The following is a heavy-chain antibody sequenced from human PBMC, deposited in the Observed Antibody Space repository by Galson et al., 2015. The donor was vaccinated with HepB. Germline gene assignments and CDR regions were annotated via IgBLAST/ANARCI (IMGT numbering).Heavy chain of an antibody. Sequence: GSLRLSCAASGFTFSSYAMHWVRQAPGKGLEYVSAISSNGGSTYYADSVKGRFTISRDNSKNTLYLQMSSLRAEDTAVYYCVEDHQPEEVVAATRGDWYFDLWGRGTLVTVSS. V-gene: IGHV3-64D*06. D-gene: IGHD2-15*01. J-gene: IGHJ2*01. CDR3: VEDHQPEEVVAATRGDWYFDL. CDR1: GFTFSSYA. CDR2: ISSNGGST.